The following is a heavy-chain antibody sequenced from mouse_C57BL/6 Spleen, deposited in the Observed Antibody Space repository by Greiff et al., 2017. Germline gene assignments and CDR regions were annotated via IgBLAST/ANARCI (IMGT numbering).Heavy chain of an antibody. CDR3: AREDYGRSADDGD. CDR1: GYTFTSYW. D-gene: IGHD1-1*01. V-gene: IGHV1-74*01. J-gene: IGHJ2*01. Sequence: QVQLQQPGAELVKPGASVKVSCKASGYTFTSYWMHWVKQRPGQGLEWIGRIHPSGSDTNYNQKFKGKATLTVDKSSSTAYMQLSSLSSEDSAVYYCAREDYGRSADDGDRGQGTTLAVSS. CDR2: IHPSGSDT.